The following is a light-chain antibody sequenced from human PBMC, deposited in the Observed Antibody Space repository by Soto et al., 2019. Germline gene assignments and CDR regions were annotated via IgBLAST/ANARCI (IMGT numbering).Light chain of an antibody. CDR1: QTISSW. V-gene: IGKV1-5*03. Sequence: DIQMTQSPSTLSGSVGDRVTITCRASQTISSWLAWYQQKPGKAPKLLIYKASTLKSGVPSRFSGSGSGTEFTLTISSLQPDDFATYYCQHYNSYWTFGPGTKVDIK. J-gene: IGKJ1*01. CDR3: QHYNSYWT. CDR2: KAS.